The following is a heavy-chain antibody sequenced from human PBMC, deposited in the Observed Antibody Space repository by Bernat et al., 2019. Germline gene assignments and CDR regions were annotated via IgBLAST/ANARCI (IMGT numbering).Heavy chain of an antibody. J-gene: IGHJ4*02. Sequence: QLQLQESGPGLVKPSETLSLTCTVSSGSISSSSYYWGWIRQPPGKGLEWIGSIYYSGSTYYNPSLKSRVTISGDTSKNQFSLKLSSVTAAETAVYYCAGGGDLSFDYWGQGTLVTVSS. CDR1: SGSISSSSYY. V-gene: IGHV4-39*01. CDR3: AGGGDLSFDY. D-gene: IGHD4-17*01. CDR2: IYYSGST.